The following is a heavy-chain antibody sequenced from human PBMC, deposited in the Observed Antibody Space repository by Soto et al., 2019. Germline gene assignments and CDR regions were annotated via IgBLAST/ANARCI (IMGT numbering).Heavy chain of an antibody. CDR3: APYSNPLRYFDWLPGPAFDP. Sequence: GSGPTLVNPTQTLTLTCTFPGFSLSTSGVGVGWIRQPPGKALDWLALIYWDDDKRYSPSLKSRLTITKDTSKNQVVLTMTNMDPVDTATYYCAPYSNPLRYFDWLPGPAFDPWGQGTLVTVSS. D-gene: IGHD3-9*01. V-gene: IGHV2-5*02. J-gene: IGHJ5*02. CDR1: GFSLSTSGVG. CDR2: IYWDDDK.